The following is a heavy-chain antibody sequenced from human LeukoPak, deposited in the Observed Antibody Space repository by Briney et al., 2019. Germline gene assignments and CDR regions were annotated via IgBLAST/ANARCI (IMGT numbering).Heavy chain of an antibody. D-gene: IGHD6-13*01. J-gene: IGHJ6*03. CDR3: ARVGSSSRRYYYYMDV. V-gene: IGHV4-30-4*08. CDR2: IYYSGST. CDR1: GGSISSGDYY. Sequence: PSQTLSLTCTVSGGSISSGDYYWSWIRQPPGKGLEWIGYIYYSGSTYYNPSLKSRVTISVDTSKNQFSLKLSSVTAADTAVYYCARVGSSSRRYYYYMDVWGKGTTVTVSS.